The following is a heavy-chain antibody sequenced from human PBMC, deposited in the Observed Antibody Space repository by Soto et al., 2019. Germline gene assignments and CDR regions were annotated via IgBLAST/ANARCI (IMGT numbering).Heavy chain of an antibody. CDR2: IRSKANSYAT. V-gene: IGHV3-73*02. CDR3: VRGSQDSYPGSRIFDF. CDR1: GFTFSGSA. Sequence: EVQLVESGGGLVQPGGSLKLSCAASGFTFSGSAMHWVRQASGKGLEWVGRIRSKANSYATAYAASVKGRFTISRDDSKNTAYLQMSNLRAEDSAVYYCVRGSQDSYPGSRIFDFWGRGTLVTVSS. D-gene: IGHD3-10*01. J-gene: IGHJ4*02.